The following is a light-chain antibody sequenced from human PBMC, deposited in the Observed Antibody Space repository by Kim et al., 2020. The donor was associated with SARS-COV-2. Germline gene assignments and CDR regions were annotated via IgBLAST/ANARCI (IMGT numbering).Light chain of an antibody. J-gene: IGLJ2*01. CDR2: EED. Sequence: GKTVNICCPRSSGRIDRYYVQWYQQRAGSSPPTLIDEEDHRPSRGPDRYSDSIDLSANSASLTISVLTSEDEADYYCQSYYSSNQVFGRGTKLTVL. CDR3: QSYYSSNQV. CDR1: SGRIDRYY. V-gene: IGLV6-57*01.